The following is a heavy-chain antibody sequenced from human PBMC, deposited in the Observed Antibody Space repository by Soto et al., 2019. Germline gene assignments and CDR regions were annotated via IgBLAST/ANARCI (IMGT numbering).Heavy chain of an antibody. CDR2: IFYLGSS. V-gene: IGHV4-39*01. CDR1: GDSIISSDFY. CDR3: ARHSLAIRKNNWFDP. D-gene: IGHD3-3*02. J-gene: IGHJ5*02. Sequence: SETLSLTCTVSGDSIISSDFYWGWFRQPPGKGLEWIGSIFYLGSSYYNPSLKSRVTMSVDTSKNQFSLRLRSVTAADTALYFCARHSLAIRKNNWFDPWGQGIMVTV.